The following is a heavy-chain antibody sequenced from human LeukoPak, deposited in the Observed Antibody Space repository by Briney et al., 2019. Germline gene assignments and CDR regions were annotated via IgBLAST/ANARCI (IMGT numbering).Heavy chain of an antibody. CDR2: IIPIFGTA. CDR1: GGTFSSYA. V-gene: IGHV1-69*05. D-gene: IGHD3-3*01. Sequence: ASVNVSCKASGGTFSSYAISWVRQAPGQGLEWMGRIIPIFGTANYAQKFQGRVTITTDESTSTAYMELSSLRSEDTAVYYCARDRYDFWSGYPDTNWFDPWGQGTLVTVSS. CDR3: ARDRYDFWSGYPDTNWFDP. J-gene: IGHJ5*02.